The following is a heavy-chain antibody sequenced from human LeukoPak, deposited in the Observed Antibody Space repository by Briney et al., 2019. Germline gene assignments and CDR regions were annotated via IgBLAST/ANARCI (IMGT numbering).Heavy chain of an antibody. V-gene: IGHV3-21*01. Sequence: GGSLRLSCTGSGLTFSSYSMNWVRQAPGKGLEWVSSISSSSSYRYYEESVKGRFSISRDNARNSLYLQMNSLRAEDTAVYYCARDSPNEAILWWSIDYWGQGTLVTVSS. CDR2: ISSSSSYR. CDR3: ARDSPNEAILWWSIDY. CDR1: GLTFSSYS. D-gene: IGHD2-21*01. J-gene: IGHJ4*02.